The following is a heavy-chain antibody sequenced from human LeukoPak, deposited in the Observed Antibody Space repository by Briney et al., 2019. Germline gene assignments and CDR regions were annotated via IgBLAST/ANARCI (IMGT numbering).Heavy chain of an antibody. J-gene: IGHJ6*02. Sequence: SQTLSLTCAISGDSVSSNSAAWNWIRQSPSRGLEWLRRTYYRSKWYNEYAVSVKSRITINPDTSKNRFSLQLNSVTPEDTAVYYCTKTGVGGGSYRYYYGMDVWGQGTTVTVSS. CDR1: GDSVSSNSAA. V-gene: IGHV6-1*01. D-gene: IGHD1-26*01. CDR2: TYYRSKWYN. CDR3: TKTGVGGGSYRYYYGMDV.